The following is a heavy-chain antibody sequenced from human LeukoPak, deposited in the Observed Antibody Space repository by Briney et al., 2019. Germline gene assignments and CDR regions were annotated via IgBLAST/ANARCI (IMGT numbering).Heavy chain of an antibody. D-gene: IGHD1-14*01. CDR2: IYYRGNT. Sequence: SETLSLTCTVSGGSISGYYWSWIRQTPGMGLEWLAYIYYRGNTYYNPSLNSRGAISVDTSKNQFSLELSSVTAADTAMYYCARVTGSITYIDFWGQGILVTVSS. V-gene: IGHV4-59*12. CDR1: GGSISGYY. J-gene: IGHJ4*02. CDR3: ARVTGSITYIDF.